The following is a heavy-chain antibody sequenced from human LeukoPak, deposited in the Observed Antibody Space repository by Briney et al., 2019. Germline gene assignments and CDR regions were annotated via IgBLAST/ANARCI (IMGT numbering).Heavy chain of an antibody. CDR2: IYPRDGST. J-gene: IGHJ4*02. CDR3: ARDQEGFDY. V-gene: IGHV1-46*01. CDR1: GYTFTGYY. Sequence: GASVKVPCKASGYTFTGYYIHWVRQAPGQGLEWMGMIYPRDGSTSYAQKFQGRVTVTRDTSTSTVHMELSGLRSEDTAVYYCARDQEGFDYWGQGTLVTVSS.